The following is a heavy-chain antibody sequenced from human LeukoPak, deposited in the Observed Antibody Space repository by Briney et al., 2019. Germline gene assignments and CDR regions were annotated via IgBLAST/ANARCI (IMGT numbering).Heavy chain of an antibody. Sequence: SETLSLTCTVSGGSISSYYWSWIRQPPGKGLEWNGYIYYSGSTNYNPSLKSRVTISVDTSKNQFSLKLSSVTAADTAVYYCARTGSRYFDWLLIYWGQGTLVTVSS. CDR3: ARTGSRYFDWLLIY. CDR1: GGSISSYY. J-gene: IGHJ4*02. CDR2: IYYSGST. D-gene: IGHD3-9*01. V-gene: IGHV4-59*08.